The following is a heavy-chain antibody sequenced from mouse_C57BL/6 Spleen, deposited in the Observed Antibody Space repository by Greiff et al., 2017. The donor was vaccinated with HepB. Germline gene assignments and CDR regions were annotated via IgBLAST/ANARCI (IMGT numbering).Heavy chain of an antibody. J-gene: IGHJ2*01. Sequence: VQLQQPGAELVKPGASVKLSCKASGYTFTSYWMQWVKQRPGQGLEWIGEIDPSDSYTNYNQKFKGKATLTVDTSSSTAYMQISILTSEDSAVYYCASETWDGYWGQGTTLTVSS. CDR3: ASETWDGY. D-gene: IGHD4-1*01. CDR1: GYTFTSYW. CDR2: IDPSDSYT. V-gene: IGHV1-50*01.